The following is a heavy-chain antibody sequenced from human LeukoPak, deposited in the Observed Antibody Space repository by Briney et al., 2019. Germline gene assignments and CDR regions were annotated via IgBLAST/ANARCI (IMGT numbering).Heavy chain of an antibody. V-gene: IGHV4-34*01. D-gene: IGHD1-26*01. CDR3: ARGPSGSHPIDY. J-gene: IGHJ4*02. CDR1: GGSFSGYY. Sequence: SKTLSLTCAVYGGSFSGYYWSWIRQPPGKGLEWIGEINHSGSTNYNPSLKSRVTVSVDTSKNQFSLKLSSVTAADTAVYYCARGPSGSHPIDYWGQGTLVAVSS. CDR2: INHSGST.